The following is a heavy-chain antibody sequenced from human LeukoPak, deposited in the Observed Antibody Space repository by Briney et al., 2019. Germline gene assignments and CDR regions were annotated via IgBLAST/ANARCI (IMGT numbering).Heavy chain of an antibody. CDR1: GFTFSSYA. D-gene: IGHD3-22*01. Sequence: GRSLRLSCAASGFTFSSYAMHWVRQAPGKGLEWVAVISYDGSNKYYADSVKGRFTISRDNSKNTLYLQMNSLRAEDTALYYCAKEVGYDSSGYDDFWGQGTLVTVSS. V-gene: IGHV3-30-3*01. J-gene: IGHJ4*02. CDR2: ISYDGSNK. CDR3: AKEVGYDSSGYDDF.